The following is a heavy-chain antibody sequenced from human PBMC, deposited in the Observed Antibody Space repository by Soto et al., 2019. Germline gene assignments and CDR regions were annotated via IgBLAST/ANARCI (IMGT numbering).Heavy chain of an antibody. V-gene: IGHV3-74*01. CDR2: INSDGTST. CDR1: GFTFSSYW. J-gene: IGHJ4*02. CDR3: ARVLVDILTGYYKGSDYFDY. Sequence: GGSLRLSCAASGFTFSSYWMHWVRQAPGKGLVWVSRINSDGTSTSYADSVKGRFTISRDNAKNTLYLQMNSLRAEDTAVYYCARVLVDILTGYYKGSDYFDYWGQGTLVTVSS. D-gene: IGHD3-9*01.